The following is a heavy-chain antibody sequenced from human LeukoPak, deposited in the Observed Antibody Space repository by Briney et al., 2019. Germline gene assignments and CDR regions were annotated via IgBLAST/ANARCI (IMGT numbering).Heavy chain of an antibody. J-gene: IGHJ4*02. CDR1: GGSFSGYY. CDR3: ARGQGYVDY. CDR2: INHSGST. V-gene: IGHV4-34*01. Sequence: SETLSLTCAVYGGSFSGYYWSWIRPPPGKGLEWIGEINHSGSTNYNPSLKSRVTISVDTSKNQFSLKLSSVTAADTAVYYCARGQGYVDYWGQGTLVTVSS.